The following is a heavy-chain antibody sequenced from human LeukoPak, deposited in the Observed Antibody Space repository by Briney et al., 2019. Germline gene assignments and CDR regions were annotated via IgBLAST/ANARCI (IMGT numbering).Heavy chain of an antibody. CDR2: IHATKTT. D-gene: IGHD2-2*02. Sequence: SETLSLTCIVSGASISDYFWTWIRQPAGKGLEWIGRIHATKTTNYNPSLNNRVTLSLDTSKNQSSLNLSSVTAADTAVYYCAREDTYTPAARALDYWGQGVLVTVSS. CDR1: GASISDYF. V-gene: IGHV4-4*07. CDR3: AREDTYTPAARALDY. J-gene: IGHJ4*02.